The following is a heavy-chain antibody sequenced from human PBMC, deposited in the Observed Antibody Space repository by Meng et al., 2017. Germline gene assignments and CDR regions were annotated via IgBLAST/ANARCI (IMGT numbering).Heavy chain of an antibody. D-gene: IGHD6-19*01. CDR3: ASLRIAVAGINWFDP. V-gene: IGHV4-39*07. CDR2: IYYSGST. Sequence: QRQWSGPGLVKPSETLSLTCTVSGGSISSSSYYWGWIRQPPGKGLEWIGSIYYSGSTYYNPSLKSRVTISVDTSKNQFSLKLSSVTAADTAVYYCASLRIAVAGINWFDPWGQGTLVTVSS. J-gene: IGHJ5*02. CDR1: GGSISSSSYY.